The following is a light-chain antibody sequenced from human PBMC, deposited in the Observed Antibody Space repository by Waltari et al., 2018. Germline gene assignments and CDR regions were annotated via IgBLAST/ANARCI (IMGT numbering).Light chain of an antibody. V-gene: IGLV3-21*04. CDR2: YDS. CDR3: QVWDANTDPGV. CDR1: NIESKS. J-gene: IGLJ1*01. Sequence: SYVLTQPPSVSVAPGKTASITCGGNNIESKSVHCYQQKPGQAPILVISYDSDRPSGIPERLSGSNSGNTATLTISRVEAGDEADYYCQVWDANTDPGVFGTGTEVTVL.